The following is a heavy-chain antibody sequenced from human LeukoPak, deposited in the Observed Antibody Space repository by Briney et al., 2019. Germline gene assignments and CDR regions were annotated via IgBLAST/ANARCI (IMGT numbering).Heavy chain of an antibody. CDR3: ARGPPRDFGTRGFYYNY. CDR2: INDSGST. CDR1: GGSFSDYY. J-gene: IGHJ4*02. Sequence: SETLSLTCAVYGGSFSDYYWSWIRQPPGKGLEWIGEINDSGSTNYNPSLTSRVTMSADTSKNQFSLKLSSVTAADTAVYYCARGPPRDFGTRGFYYNYWGQGTRVTVSS. V-gene: IGHV4-34*01. D-gene: IGHD3-22*01.